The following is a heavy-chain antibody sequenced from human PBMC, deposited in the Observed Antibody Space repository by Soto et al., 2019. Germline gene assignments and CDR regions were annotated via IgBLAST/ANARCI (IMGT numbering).Heavy chain of an antibody. J-gene: IGHJ3*02. CDR2: SRNKANSYTT. V-gene: IGHV3-72*01. Sequence: EVQLVESGGGLVQPGGSLRLSCAVSGFTFSDHYMDWVRQTPGKGLEWVGRSRNKANSYTTEYAASVRGRFTVSRDDSKNSLYLQMNSLKTEDTAVYYCVRGFNSFDIWGQGTLVTVSS. CDR3: VRGFNSFDI. CDR1: GFTFSDHY.